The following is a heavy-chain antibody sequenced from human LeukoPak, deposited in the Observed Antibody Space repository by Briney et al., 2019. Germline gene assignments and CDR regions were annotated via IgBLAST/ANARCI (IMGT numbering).Heavy chain of an antibody. J-gene: IGHJ3*02. CDR3: ARSTYGAFDI. Sequence: GGSLRLSCAASGFTFNNYAMSWVRQAPGKGLEWVSGISGSGGNTYYADSVKGRFTISRDNSKNTLYLQMNSLRPEDTAVYYCARSTYGAFDIWGQGTMVAVSS. CDR2: ISGSGGNT. V-gene: IGHV3-23*01. CDR1: GFTFNNYA. D-gene: IGHD4-17*01.